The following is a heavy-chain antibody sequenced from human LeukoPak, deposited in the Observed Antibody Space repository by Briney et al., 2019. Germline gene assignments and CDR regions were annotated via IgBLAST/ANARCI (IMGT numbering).Heavy chain of an antibody. D-gene: IGHD3-3*01. J-gene: IGHJ6*02. CDR2: IKSKTDGGTT. CDR1: GFTFSNAW. CDR3: ATHLTYHDFWSTGIYYYYYAVDV. V-gene: IGHV3-15*01. Sequence: GAPRLSCAASGFTFSNAWMSWVRQAPGKGLEWVGRIKSKTDGGTTDYAAPVKGRFTISRDDSKNTLSLQMNSLKTEDTAVYYCATHLTYHDFWSTGIYYYYYAVDVWGQGTTVTVSS.